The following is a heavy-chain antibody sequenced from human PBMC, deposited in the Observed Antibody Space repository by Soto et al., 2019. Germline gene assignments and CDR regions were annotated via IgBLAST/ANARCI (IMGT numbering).Heavy chain of an antibody. CDR1: GFNFSSYA. D-gene: IGHD2-21*02. CDR3: AKVVGSEHIVVVTAYYYYGMDV. J-gene: IGHJ6*02. Sequence: PGGSLRLSCAAAGFNFSSYAMSWVRQAPGKGLEWVSAISGSGGSTYYADSVKGRFTISRDNSKNTLYLQMNSLRAEDTAVYYCAKVVGSEHIVVVTAYYYYGMDVWGQGTTVTVSS. V-gene: IGHV3-23*01. CDR2: ISGSGGST.